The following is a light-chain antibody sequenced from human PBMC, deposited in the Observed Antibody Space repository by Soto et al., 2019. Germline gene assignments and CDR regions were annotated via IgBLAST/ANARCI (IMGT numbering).Light chain of an antibody. CDR3: SSYTSSSTYVV. J-gene: IGLJ2*01. CDR2: DVS. V-gene: IGLV2-14*01. CDR1: SSDFGGYNY. Sequence: QSVLTQPASVSGSPGQSITISCTGTSSDFGGYNYVSWYQQHPGKAPKLMIYDVSNRPSGVSNRFSGSKSGNTASLTISGLEAGDEADYYCSSYTSSSTYVVFGGGTKLTVL.